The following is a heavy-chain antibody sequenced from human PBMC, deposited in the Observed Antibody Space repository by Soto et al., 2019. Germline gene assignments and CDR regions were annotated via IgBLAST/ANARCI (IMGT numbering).Heavy chain of an antibody. Sequence: GGSLRLSCVASGLTFSSYGMHWVRQAPGKGLEWVAAITYDRSNQNYADTVKGRFTISRDNSKNTLYLDINSLRAEDTAVYYCVIDTDTYIQLWLPLTYYYGMDVWGQGTTVTVSS. J-gene: IGHJ6*02. CDR3: VIDTDTYIQLWLPLTYYYGMDV. CDR1: GLTFSSYG. V-gene: IGHV3-30*03. CDR2: ITYDRSNQ. D-gene: IGHD5-18*01.